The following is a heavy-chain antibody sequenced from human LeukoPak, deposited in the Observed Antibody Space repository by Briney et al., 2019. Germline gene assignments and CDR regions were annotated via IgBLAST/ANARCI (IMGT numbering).Heavy chain of an antibody. V-gene: IGHV1-2*02. Sequence: ASVKVPCKASGYTFTGYYMHWVRQAPGQGLEWMGWINPNSGGTNYAQKFQGRVTMTRDTSISTAYMELSRLRSDDTAVYYCARDHDYYYGMDVWGQGTTVTVSS. CDR1: GYTFTGYY. CDR2: INPNSGGT. CDR3: ARDHDYYYGMDV. J-gene: IGHJ6*02.